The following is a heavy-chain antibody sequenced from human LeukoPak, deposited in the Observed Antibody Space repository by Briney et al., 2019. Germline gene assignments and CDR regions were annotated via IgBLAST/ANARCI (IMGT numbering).Heavy chain of an antibody. V-gene: IGHV3-53*01. J-gene: IGHJ4*02. Sequence: GSLRLSCAASGFTVITNDMTWVRQAPGKGLEWVSVLYSDGNTKYADSVQGRFTISRDNSKNTPYLEMNSLSPDDTAVYYCARGVEPLAANTLAYWGQGTLVTVSS. CDR2: LYSDGNT. CDR1: GFTVITND. D-gene: IGHD1-14*01. CDR3: ARGVEPLAANTLAY.